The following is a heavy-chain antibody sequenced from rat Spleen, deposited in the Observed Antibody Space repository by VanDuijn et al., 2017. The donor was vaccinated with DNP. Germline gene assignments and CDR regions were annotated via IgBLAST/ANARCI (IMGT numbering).Heavy chain of an antibody. Sequence: QVQLKESGPGLVQPSQTLSLTCTVSGFSLISYGVSWVRQPPGKGLEWIAAISSGGSTYYNSVLKSRLSISRDTSKSQVLLKMNSLQIEDTAIYFCTRDPLYNSGALDAWGQGISVTVSS. V-gene: IGHV2S12*01. CDR1: GFSLISYG. D-gene: IGHD4-3*01. CDR3: TRDPLYNSGALDA. CDR2: ISSGGST. J-gene: IGHJ4*01.